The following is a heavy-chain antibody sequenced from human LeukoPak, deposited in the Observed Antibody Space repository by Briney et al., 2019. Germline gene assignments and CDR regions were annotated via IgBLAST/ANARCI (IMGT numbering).Heavy chain of an antibody. CDR2: IYNSGTT. CDR1: GGSFRSDDYY. D-gene: IGHD2-8*01. V-gene: IGHV4-30-4*01. J-gene: IGHJ4*02. Sequence: PSQTLSLTCSVSGGSFRSDDYYWSWIRQPPGKGLEWIGYIYNSGTTFHNPSLKSRVTISVDTSKSQFSLNLTSVTAADTAVYYCARVSTKGGPEDGEDYWGQGTLVTVSS. CDR3: ARVSTKGGPEDGEDY.